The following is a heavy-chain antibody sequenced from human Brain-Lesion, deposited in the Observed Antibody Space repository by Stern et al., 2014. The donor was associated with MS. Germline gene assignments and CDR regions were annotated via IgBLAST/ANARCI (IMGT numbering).Heavy chain of an antibody. V-gene: IGHV4-4*02. Sequence: QLQLQESGPGLVKPSGTLSITCAVSGGSISSSNWWSWVRQSPGKGLEWIGESDHSGSTIYNPSLKSRVTVSVDKSKNRFSLNLRSVTAADTAVYFCARFPASRPHVFDSWGQGTLVTVSS. CDR1: GGSISSSNW. D-gene: IGHD6-13*01. CDR2: SDHSGST. CDR3: ARFPASRPHVFDS. J-gene: IGHJ4*02.